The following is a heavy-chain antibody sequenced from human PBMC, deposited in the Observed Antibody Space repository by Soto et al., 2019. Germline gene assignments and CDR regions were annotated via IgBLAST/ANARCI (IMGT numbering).Heavy chain of an antibody. D-gene: IGHD4-17*01. CDR2: ISAYNGNT. Sequence: ASVKVSCKASCYTFTRYGISWVRQAHGQGLEWMGWISAYNGNTNYAQKLQGRVTMTTDTSTSTGYMELRSLRSDDTAVYSCARDSVDDYGDRERDYWGKGTLVTVSS. V-gene: IGHV1-18*01. J-gene: IGHJ4*02. CDR3: ARDSVDDYGDRERDY. CDR1: CYTFTRYG.